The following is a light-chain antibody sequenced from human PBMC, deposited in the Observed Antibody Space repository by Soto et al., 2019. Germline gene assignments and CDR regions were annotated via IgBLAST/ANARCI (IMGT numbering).Light chain of an antibody. CDR2: DAS. CDR1: QSISSW. V-gene: IGKV1-5*01. CDR3: QQYNSYPWT. J-gene: IGKJ1*01. Sequence: DIQMPQSPSTLSASVGDRVTITCRASQSISSWLDWYQQKPGKAPKLLIYDASSLESGVPSRFSGSGSGTEFTLTISSLQPDDFATYYCQQYNSYPWTFGQGTKVEIK.